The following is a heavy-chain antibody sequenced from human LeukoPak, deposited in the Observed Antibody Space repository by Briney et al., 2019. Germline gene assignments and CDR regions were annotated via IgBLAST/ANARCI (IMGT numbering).Heavy chain of an antibody. CDR2: ISGYNGNT. D-gene: IGHD3-22*01. CDR1: GYIFTNYG. J-gene: IGHJ3*02. Sequence: SVKLSCKASGYIFTNYGISWVRRAPRQGLEWMGWISGYNGNTKYEQKLQGRVTMTTDTSTRTAHMELRRLSSEDTAVYYCARDYSYDSSGYYSASDAVDIWGQGTMVTVSS. V-gene: IGHV1-18*01. CDR3: ARDYSYDSSGYYSASDAVDI.